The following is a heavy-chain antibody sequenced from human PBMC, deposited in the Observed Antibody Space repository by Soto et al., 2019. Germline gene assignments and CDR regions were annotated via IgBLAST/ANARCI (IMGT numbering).Heavy chain of an antibody. CDR3: ASSYYGDYGY. CDR1: GYTFTNFV. D-gene: IGHD4-17*01. Sequence: QIHLVQSGAEEKKPGASVKVSCKTSGYTFTNFVMHLVRQAPGHRLEWMGWINGGNGDTKYSQKFQGRVTITRETSASTGYMELSSLRSEDTALDFCASSYYGDYGYWGQGTLVTVSS. J-gene: IGHJ4*02. CDR2: INGGNGDT. V-gene: IGHV1-3*05.